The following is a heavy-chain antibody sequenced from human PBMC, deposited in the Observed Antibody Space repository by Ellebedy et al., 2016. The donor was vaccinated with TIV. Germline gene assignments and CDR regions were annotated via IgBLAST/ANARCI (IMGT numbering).Heavy chain of an antibody. CDR2: IDWDDEK. J-gene: IGHJ2*01. CDR3: ARIRSDYYGSGSYEWYFDL. V-gene: IGHV2-70*01. Sequence: SGPTLVKPTQTLTLTCTFSGFSLSTDGMCVSWIRQPPGKALEWLALIDWDDEKYYITSLKTRLTISKDTSKNQVVLTMTNMDPVDTATYYCARIRSDYYGSGSYEWYFDLWGRGTLVTVSS. CDR1: GFSLSTDGMC. D-gene: IGHD3-10*01.